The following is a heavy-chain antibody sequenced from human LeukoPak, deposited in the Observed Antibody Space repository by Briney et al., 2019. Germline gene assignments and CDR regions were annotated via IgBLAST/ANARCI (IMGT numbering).Heavy chain of an antibody. J-gene: IGHJ3*01. V-gene: IGHV3-7*01. Sequence: GGSLRLSCAASGFTFDDYGMNWVRQAPGKGLEWVANIKQDGSETYYVDSVKGRFTISRDNDKNSVYLQMGSLGVEDTAVYYCVRGFDGTNAFDLWGQGTMVTVSS. D-gene: IGHD3-9*01. CDR3: VRGFDGTNAFDL. CDR2: IKQDGSET. CDR1: GFTFDDYG.